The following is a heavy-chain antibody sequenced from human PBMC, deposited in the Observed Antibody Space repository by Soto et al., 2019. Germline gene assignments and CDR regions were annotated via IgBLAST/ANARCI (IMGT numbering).Heavy chain of an antibody. D-gene: IGHD5-12*01. CDR1: GFTFSSYW. CDR3: ASFRIYRRYGYILY. V-gene: IGHV3-7*01. CDR2: IKQDGSEK. Sequence: PGGSLRLSCAASGFTFSSYWMSWVRQAPGKGLEWVANIKQDGSEKYYVDSVKGRFTISRDNAKNSLYLQMNSLRAEDTAVYYCASFRIYRRYGYILYWGKGTLATGS. J-gene: IGHJ4*02.